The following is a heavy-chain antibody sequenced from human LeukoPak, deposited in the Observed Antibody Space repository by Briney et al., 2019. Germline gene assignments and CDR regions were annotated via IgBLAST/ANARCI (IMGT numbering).Heavy chain of an antibody. Sequence: ASVKVSCKASGYTFTGYYMHWVRQAPGQGLEWMGWINPNSGGTNYAQKFQGRVTMTRDTSISTAYMELSRLRSDDTAVYYCARDSPIVGATHWFDPWRQGTLVTVSS. CDR1: GYTFTGYY. V-gene: IGHV1-2*02. D-gene: IGHD1-26*01. CDR3: ARDSPIVGATHWFDP. J-gene: IGHJ5*02. CDR2: INPNSGGT.